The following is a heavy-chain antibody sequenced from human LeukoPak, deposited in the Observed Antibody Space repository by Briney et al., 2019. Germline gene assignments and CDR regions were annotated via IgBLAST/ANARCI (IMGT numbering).Heavy chain of an antibody. J-gene: IGHJ4*02. CDR2: IYSDGST. V-gene: IGHV3-53*01. D-gene: IGHD1-26*01. Sequence: GGSLRLSCAASGFIFSGDFMSWVRQAPGKGLEWVSVIYSDGSTYYADSVKGRFTISRDNSKNTLDLQMPGLRAEDTAVYYCARERGRGRASPWFDYWGQGTLVTVSS. CDR3: ARERGRGRASPWFDY. CDR1: GFIFSGDF.